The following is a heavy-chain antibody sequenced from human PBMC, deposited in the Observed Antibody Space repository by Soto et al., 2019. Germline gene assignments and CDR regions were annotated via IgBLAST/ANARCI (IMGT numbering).Heavy chain of an antibody. CDR1: GFSFNTYS. J-gene: IGHJ4*02. D-gene: IGHD6-19*01. V-gene: IGHV3-48*01. Sequence: EVQMVESGGGLVQPGGSLRLSCAVSGFSFNTYSMNWVRQAPGKGLEWVSYISSSSGAIYYADSVKGRFTISRDNAKNALYLQMNSLRAEDTAVYYCARDGGGVAVAGDLDYWGQGTLVTVSS. CDR3: ARDGGGVAVAGDLDY. CDR2: ISSSSGAI.